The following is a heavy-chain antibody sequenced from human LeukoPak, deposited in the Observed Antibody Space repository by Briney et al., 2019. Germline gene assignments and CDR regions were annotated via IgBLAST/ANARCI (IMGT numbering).Heavy chain of an antibody. V-gene: IGHV4-4*09. J-gene: IGHJ4*02. Sequence: SETLSLTCNVSGASMGSNYWSWIRQPPGKGLEWIGYIYHSGNTNYSPSLESRVTMSVDESKNQFSLRVHFVSAADTAVYCASTRRAAVAGRFDSWGQGTLVTVSS. CDR3: STRRAAVAGRFDS. D-gene: IGHD6-19*01. CDR1: GASMGSNY. CDR2: IYHSGNT.